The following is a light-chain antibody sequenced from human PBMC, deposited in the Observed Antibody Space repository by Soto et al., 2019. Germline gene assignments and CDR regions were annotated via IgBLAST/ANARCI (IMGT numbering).Light chain of an antibody. V-gene: IGLV2-11*01. Sequence: QSALTQHRSVSGSLGQSVTISCTGTSSDVGTYNYVSWYQQHPGKASKVMIYDVSERPSGVPDRFSGSKSGNTASLTISGLQAEDEADYYCCSYAGSPRYVLGTGTKVTVL. CDR2: DVS. CDR3: CSYAGSPRYV. CDR1: SSDVGTYNY. J-gene: IGLJ1*01.